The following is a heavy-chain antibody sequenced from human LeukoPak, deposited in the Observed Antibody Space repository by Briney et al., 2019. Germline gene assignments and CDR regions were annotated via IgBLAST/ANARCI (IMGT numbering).Heavy chain of an antibody. CDR2: ISAYNGNT. CDR1: GGTFSSYA. J-gene: IGHJ4*02. V-gene: IGHV1-18*01. Sequence: GASVKVSCKASGGTFSSYAISWVRQAPGQGLEWMGWISAYNGNTNYAKKPQGRVTMTTDTSTSTAYMELRSLRSDDTAVYYCARDMAQRDSGWLEIDCWGQGTLVTVSS. CDR3: ARDMAQRDSGWLEIDC. D-gene: IGHD1-26*01.